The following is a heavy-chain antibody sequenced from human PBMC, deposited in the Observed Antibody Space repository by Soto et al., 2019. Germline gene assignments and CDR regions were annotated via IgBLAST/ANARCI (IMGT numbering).Heavy chain of an antibody. CDR3: ASPGYHYQYTAV. V-gene: IGHV1-3*01. Sequence: QVQLVQSGAEVKKPGASVMVSCKASGYTFSSYGIHWVRQTPGLRLEWMDWINAGNGKTIYSQKFQGRVTITRDTPASIAYMELSSLKSEETSVYYCASPGYHYQYTAVWGKGTTVTVPS. CDR1: GYTFSSYG. J-gene: IGHJ6*03. CDR2: INAGNGKT. D-gene: IGHD5-12*01.